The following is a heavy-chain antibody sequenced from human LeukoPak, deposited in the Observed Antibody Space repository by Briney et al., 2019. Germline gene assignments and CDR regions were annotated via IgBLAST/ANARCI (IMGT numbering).Heavy chain of an antibody. D-gene: IGHD3/OR15-3a*01. CDR1: GFTFRSYG. V-gene: IGHV3-33*01. J-gene: IGHJ4*02. CDR2: IWNDGSNK. Sequence: GGSLRLSCAASGFTFRSYGLHWVRQAPGKGLEWVALIWNDGSNKYYADSVKGRSTVSRDNSKNTLYLQMNRLRAEDTAVYYCAREWTRTGPFDYWGQGTLVTVSS. CDR3: AREWTRTGPFDY.